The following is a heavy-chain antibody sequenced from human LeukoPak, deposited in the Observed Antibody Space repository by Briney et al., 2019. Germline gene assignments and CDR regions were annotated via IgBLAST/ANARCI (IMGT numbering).Heavy chain of an antibody. CDR3: AHKPYYYDSSGYYYVVFDY. V-gene: IGHV2-5*05. CDR1: GFSLSTSGVG. CDR2: IYWDDDK. Sequence: SGPTLVKPTQTLTLTCTFSGFSLSTSGVGVGWIRQPPGKALEWLALIYWDDDKRYGPSLKSRLTITKDTSKNQVVLTMTNMDPVDTATYYCAHKPYYYDSSGYYYVVFDYWGQGTLVTVSS. J-gene: IGHJ4*02. D-gene: IGHD3-22*01.